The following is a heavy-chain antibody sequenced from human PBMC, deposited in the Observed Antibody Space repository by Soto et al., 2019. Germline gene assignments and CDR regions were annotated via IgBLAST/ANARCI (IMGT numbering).Heavy chain of an antibody. CDR3: ARVGHITNYGMAV. Sequence: QVQLVQSGAEVKKPGSSVKVSCEASGGTFSSYPSNWVRQAPGQGLEWMGGIITFFGTSNYAQKFQGRVTITADDSTSTAYMELSSLRSEDTAVYYCARVGHITNYGMAVWGQGTTVTVSS. D-gene: IGHD1-26*01. CDR2: IITFFGTS. J-gene: IGHJ6*02. CDR1: GGTFSSYP. V-gene: IGHV1-69*01.